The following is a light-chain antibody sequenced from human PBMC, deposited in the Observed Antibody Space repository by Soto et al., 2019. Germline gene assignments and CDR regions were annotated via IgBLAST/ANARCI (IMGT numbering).Light chain of an antibody. CDR1: QSISSY. J-gene: IGKJ1*01. CDR3: QQSYRMFRT. V-gene: IGKV1-39*01. CDR2: SAS. Sequence: DIKMTQSPSSLSAYVGDRVTITCRASQSISSYLNWYQQTPGKAPNILIYSASSLQSGVPSRFSGTGSGTDFTLTLSSLQPEDFVTDYCQQSYRMFRTFGQVAKVDIK.